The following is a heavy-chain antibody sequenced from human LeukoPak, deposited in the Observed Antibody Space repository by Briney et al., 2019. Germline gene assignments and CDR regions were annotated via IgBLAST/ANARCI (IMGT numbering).Heavy chain of an antibody. V-gene: IGHV3-53*05. D-gene: IGHD6-19*01. J-gene: IGHJ4*02. CDR3: ARNTPQRPPGYSSGWLLYYFDY. Sequence: GGSLRLSCAASGFTVSSNYMSWVRQAPGKGLEWVSEIYSDGSTYYADSVKGRFTISRDNSKNTLYLQMNSLRAEDTAVYYCARNTPQRPPGYSSGWLLYYFDYWGQGTLVTVSS. CDR1: GFTVSSNY. CDR2: IYSDGST.